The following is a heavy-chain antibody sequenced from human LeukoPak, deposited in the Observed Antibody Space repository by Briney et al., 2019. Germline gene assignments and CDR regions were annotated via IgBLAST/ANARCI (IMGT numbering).Heavy chain of an antibody. CDR2: IKSKTDGGTT. J-gene: IGHJ4*02. CDR3: TTDPDSGDYDNDS. D-gene: IGHD4-17*01. V-gene: IGHV3-15*07. Sequence: GGSLRLSCAASGFTFSNAWMNWVRQAPGKGLEWVGRIKSKTDGGTTDYAAPVKGRFTISRDDSKNTLYLQMNSLKTEDTDGFYCTTDPDSGDYDNDSGGQEPLVTVSS. CDR1: GFTFSNAW.